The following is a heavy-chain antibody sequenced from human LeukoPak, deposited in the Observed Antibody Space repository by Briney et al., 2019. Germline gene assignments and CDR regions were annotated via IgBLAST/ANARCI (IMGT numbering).Heavy chain of an antibody. Sequence: PSETLSLTCTVSGGSISSRSYYWGWIRQPPGKGLEWIGSIYYSGSTYYNPSLKSRVTISADTSKNQFSLKPSSVTAADTAVYYCARHAYYDFWSGYYTSDYFDYWGQGTLVTVSS. CDR1: GGSISSRSYY. CDR2: IYYSGST. CDR3: ARHAYYDFWSGYYTSDYFDY. V-gene: IGHV4-39*01. D-gene: IGHD3-3*01. J-gene: IGHJ4*02.